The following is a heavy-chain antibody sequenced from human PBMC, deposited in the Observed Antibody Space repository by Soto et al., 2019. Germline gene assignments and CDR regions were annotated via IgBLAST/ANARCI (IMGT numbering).Heavy chain of an antibody. Sequence: PSETLSLTCTVSGGSISSYYWSWIRQPPGKGLEWIGYIYYSGSTNYNPSLKSRVTISVDTSKNQFSLKLSSVTAADTAVYYCARGYSGYDWVIGYWGQGTLVTVSS. CDR3: ARGYSGYDWVIGY. V-gene: IGHV4-59*08. J-gene: IGHJ4*02. CDR1: GGSISSYY. D-gene: IGHD5-12*01. CDR2: IYYSGST.